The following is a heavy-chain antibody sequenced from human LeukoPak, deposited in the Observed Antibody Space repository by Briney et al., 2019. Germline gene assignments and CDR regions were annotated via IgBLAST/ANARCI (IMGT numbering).Heavy chain of an antibody. CDR2: IRYDGSNK. D-gene: IGHD3-3*01. CDR1: GFTFSSYG. V-gene: IGHV3-30*02. Sequence: PGGSLRLSCAASGFTFSSYGMHWVRQAPGKGLEWAAFIRYDGSNKYYADSVKGRFTISRDNSKNTLYLQMNSLRAEDTAVYYCAKGKVRFLEWPTDAFDIWGQGTMVTVSS. CDR3: AKGKVRFLEWPTDAFDI. J-gene: IGHJ3*02.